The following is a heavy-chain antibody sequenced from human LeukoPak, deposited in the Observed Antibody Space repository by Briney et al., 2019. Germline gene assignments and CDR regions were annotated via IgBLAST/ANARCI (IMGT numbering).Heavy chain of an antibody. Sequence: SETLSLTCTVSGYSISSGYYWGWIRQPPGKGLEWIGSIYHSGSTYYNPSLKSRVTISVDTSKNQFSLKLSSVTAADTAVYYCATHLGVGATTHLFDYWGQGTLVTVSS. J-gene: IGHJ4*02. CDR3: ATHLGVGATTHLFDY. V-gene: IGHV4-38-2*02. CDR1: GYSISSGYY. D-gene: IGHD1-26*01. CDR2: IYHSGST.